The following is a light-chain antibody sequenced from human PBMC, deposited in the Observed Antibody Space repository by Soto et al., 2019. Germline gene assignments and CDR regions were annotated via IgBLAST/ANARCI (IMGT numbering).Light chain of an antibody. V-gene: IGKV3-20*01. CDR1: QSVSSSY. CDR2: GAS. J-gene: IGKJ4*01. Sequence: EIVLTQSPGTLSLSPGERATLSCRASQSVSSSYLAWYQQKPGQAPRLLIYGASSRATGIPDRFSGSGSGTDVTLTISRLEPEDFAVYYCQQYGSSHFGGGTKVEIK. CDR3: QQYGSSH.